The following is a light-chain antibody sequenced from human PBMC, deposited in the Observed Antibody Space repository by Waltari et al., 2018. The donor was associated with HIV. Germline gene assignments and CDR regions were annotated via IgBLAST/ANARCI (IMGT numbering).Light chain of an antibody. Sequence: QSALTQPASVSGSPGQSITISCTGTSSDVGGYNYVSWYQQHPGKAPKLLFYEVRNRPSGFSNRFSGSKSGNTASLTISGLQAEDEADYYCSSYTSSSTPVVFGGGTKVTIL. CDR1: SSDVGGYNY. V-gene: IGLV2-14*01. CDR2: EVR. CDR3: SSYTSSSTPVV. J-gene: IGLJ2*01.